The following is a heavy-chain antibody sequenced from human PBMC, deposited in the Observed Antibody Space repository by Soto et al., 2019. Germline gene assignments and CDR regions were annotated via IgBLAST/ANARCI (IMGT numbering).Heavy chain of an antibody. CDR1: GGTFSSYT. V-gene: IGHV1-69*02. CDR3: ARSGYCSGGSCYRAGDYYYYMDV. CDR2: IIPILGIA. Sequence: QVQLVQSGAEVKKPGSSVKVSCKASGGTFSSYTISWVRQAPGQGLEWMGRIIPILGIANYAQKFQGRVTITADKSTSTAYMELSSLRSEDTAVYYCARSGYCSGGSCYRAGDYYYYMDVWGKGTTVTVSS. D-gene: IGHD2-15*01. J-gene: IGHJ6*03.